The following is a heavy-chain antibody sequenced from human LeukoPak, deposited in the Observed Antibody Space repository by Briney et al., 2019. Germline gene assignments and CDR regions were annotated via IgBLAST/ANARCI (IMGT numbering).Heavy chain of an antibody. CDR1: GFTFSIYE. J-gene: IGHJ6*04. D-gene: IGHD2-15*01. V-gene: IGHV3-48*03. Sequence: GGSLRLSCAASGFTFSIYEMNWVRQAPGKGLEWVSYISSSGSTIYYADSVKGRFTISRDNAKNSLYLQMNSLGAEDTAVYYCARPYSEDDYYFYAMDVWGKGTTVTVSS. CDR3: ARPYSEDDYYFYAMDV. CDR2: ISSSGSTI.